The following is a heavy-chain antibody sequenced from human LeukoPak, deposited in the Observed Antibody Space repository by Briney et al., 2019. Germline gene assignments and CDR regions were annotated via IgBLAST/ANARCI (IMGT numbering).Heavy chain of an antibody. CDR2: ISYDGSNK. CDR1: GFTFGSYA. D-gene: IGHD3-22*01. V-gene: IGHV3-30*04. J-gene: IGHJ4*02. Sequence: PGGSLRLSCAASGFTFGSYAMHWVRQAPGKGLEWVAVISYDGSNKYYADSVKGRFTISRDNSKNTLYLQMHSLRAEDTAVYYCARPTDYYYDSSGYVYWGQGTLVTVSS. CDR3: ARPTDYYYDSSGYVY.